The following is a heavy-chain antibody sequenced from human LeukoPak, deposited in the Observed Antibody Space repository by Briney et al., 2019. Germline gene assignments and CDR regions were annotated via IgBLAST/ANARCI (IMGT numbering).Heavy chain of an antibody. CDR3: AGGTLDSSGYYFDY. J-gene: IGHJ4*02. V-gene: IGHV1-69*01. CDR2: IIPIFGTA. CDR1: GGTFSSYA. Sequence: SVKVSCKASGGTFSSYAISWVRQAPGQGLEWMGGIIPIFGTANYAQKFQGRVTITADESTSTACMELSSLRSEDTAVYYCAGGTLDSSGYYFDYWGQGTLVTVSS. D-gene: IGHD3-22*01.